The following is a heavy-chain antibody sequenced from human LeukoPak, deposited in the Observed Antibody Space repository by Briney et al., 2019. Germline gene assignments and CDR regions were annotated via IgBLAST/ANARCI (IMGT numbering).Heavy chain of an antibody. CDR1: GFTFSSYS. CDR3: ARVYGDYGIYYYYYYGMDV. D-gene: IGHD4-17*01. Sequence: GGSLRLSCAASGFTFSSYSMNWVRQAPGKGLEWVSSISSNSSYIYYADSVKGRFTISRDNAKNSLYLQMNSLRAEDTAVYYCARVYGDYGIYYYYYYGMDVCGKGTTVTVSS. CDR2: ISSNSSYI. V-gene: IGHV3-21*01. J-gene: IGHJ6*04.